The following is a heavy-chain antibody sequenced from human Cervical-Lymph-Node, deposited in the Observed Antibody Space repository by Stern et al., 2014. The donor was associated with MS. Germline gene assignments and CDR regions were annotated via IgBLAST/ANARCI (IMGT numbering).Heavy chain of an antibody. CDR3: AKNCRLQVAGHFDY. V-gene: IGHV3-23*04. D-gene: IGHD4-11*01. Sequence: EVQLVESGGRSVQPGESLRLSCAASGFTLSNFAMNWVRQAPGKGLEWVSGISSSGTNAYYADSVKGRFTVSRDNSKNTLYLQMNGLRAEDAAVYFCAKNCRLQVAGHFDYWGQGTLVTVPS. J-gene: IGHJ4*02. CDR2: ISSSGTNA. CDR1: GFTLSNFA.